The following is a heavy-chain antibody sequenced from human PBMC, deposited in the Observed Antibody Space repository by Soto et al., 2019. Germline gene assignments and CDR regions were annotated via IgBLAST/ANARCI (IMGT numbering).Heavy chain of an antibody. CDR3: AKDRDSGHYWQVTNENSFDY. J-gene: IGHJ4*02. CDR2: ISGGGAGT. CDR1: GFTFSSYA. D-gene: IGHD1-26*01. Sequence: EVQLLESGGGMVQPGGSLRLSCTASGFTFSSYAVNWVRQAPGKGLEWVSTISGGGAGTYYADSVKGRFTISRDNSKNTLYLQMNSLRVEDTAVYYCAKDRDSGHYWQVTNENSFDYWGQGTLVTVSS. V-gene: IGHV3-23*01.